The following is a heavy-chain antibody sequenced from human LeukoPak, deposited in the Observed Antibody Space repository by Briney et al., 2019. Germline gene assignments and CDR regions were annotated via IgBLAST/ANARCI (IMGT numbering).Heavy chain of an antibody. CDR1: GGSISSNNW. V-gene: IGHV4-4*02. CDR3: ARAPPFYYYDSSGYYYNGAFDI. CDR2: INHSGST. J-gene: IGHJ3*02. D-gene: IGHD3-22*01. Sequence: PSGTLSLTCAVSGGSISSNNWWGWVRQPPGKGLEWIGEINHSGSTNYNPSLKSRVTISVDTSKNQFSLKLSSVTAADTAVYYCARAPPFYYYDSSGYYYNGAFDIWGQGTMVTVSS.